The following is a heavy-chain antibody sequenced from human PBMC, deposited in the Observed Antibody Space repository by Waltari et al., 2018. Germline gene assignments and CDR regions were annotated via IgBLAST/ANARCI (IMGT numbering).Heavy chain of an antibody. J-gene: IGHJ2*01. Sequence: EVQLVETGGGLIQPGGSLRPSCAASGFPVSRHYRSWVRPAPGKGLGWVSVSYSGGSTYYADSVKGRFTSSRDNSKNKLYLQMDSLRAEDTAVYYCAREGGSSHLWGRGTLVTVSS. V-gene: IGHV3-53*02. CDR2: SYSGGST. CDR1: GFPVSRHY. D-gene: IGHD6-6*01. CDR3: AREGGSSHL.